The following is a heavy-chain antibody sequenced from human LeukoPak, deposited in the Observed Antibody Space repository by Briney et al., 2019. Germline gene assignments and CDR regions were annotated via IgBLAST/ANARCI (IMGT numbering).Heavy chain of an antibody. CDR3: AREGRYYYDSSGYFLNYFDY. V-gene: IGHV3-30*04. D-gene: IGHD3-22*01. CDR2: ISYNGGNK. J-gene: IGHJ4*02. Sequence: GRSLRLSCAASGFTFSSYAMHWVRQAPGKGLEWVAVISYNGGNKYNADSVKGRFSISRDNSNNMLYLQMNSLRTDDTAVYYCAREGRYYYDSSGYFLNYFDYWGQGTLVTVSS. CDR1: GFTFSSYA.